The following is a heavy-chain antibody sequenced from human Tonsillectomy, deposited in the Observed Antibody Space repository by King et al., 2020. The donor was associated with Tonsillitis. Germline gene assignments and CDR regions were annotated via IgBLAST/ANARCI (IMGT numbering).Heavy chain of an antibody. D-gene: IGHD2-2*01. Sequence: VQLVQSGAEVKKPGASVKVSCKASGYTFTGYYMHWGRQAPGQGLEWMRWIKPNSGGTNYAQKFQGRVTMTRDTAISTAYMELSRLRSDDTAVYYCATDINQIPGSTGGYYYYYGMDVWGQGTTVTVSS. J-gene: IGHJ6*02. CDR2: IKPNSGGT. V-gene: IGHV1-2*02. CDR3: ATDINQIPGSTGGYYYYYGMDV. CDR1: GYTFTGYY.